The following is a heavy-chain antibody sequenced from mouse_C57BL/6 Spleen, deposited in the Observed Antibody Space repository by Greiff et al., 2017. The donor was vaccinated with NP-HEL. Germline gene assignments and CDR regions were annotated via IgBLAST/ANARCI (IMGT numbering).Heavy chain of an antibody. J-gene: IGHJ4*01. CDR1: GFSLTSYG. CDR3: ARNFYYGSRNAMDY. CDR2: LWSGGST. V-gene: IGHV2-2*01. D-gene: IGHD1-1*01. Sequence: VQRVESGPGLVQPSQSLSITCTVSGFSLTSYGVHWVRQSPGKGLEWLGVLWSGGSTDYNAAFISRLSISKDNAKSQVFFKMNSLQADDTAIYYCARNFYYGSRNAMDYWGQGTSVTVSS.